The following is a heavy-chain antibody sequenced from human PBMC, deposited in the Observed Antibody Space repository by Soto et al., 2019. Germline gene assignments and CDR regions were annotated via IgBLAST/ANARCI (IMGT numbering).Heavy chain of an antibody. CDR1: GGSISSGGYY. D-gene: IGHD2-15*01. J-gene: IGHJ1*01. V-gene: IGHV4-31*03. Sequence: QVQLQESGPGLVKPSQTLSLTCTVSGGSISSGGYYWSWIRQHPGKGLEWIGYIYYSGSTYYNPSLKSRVTISVDTSKNQFSLKLSSVTAADTAVYYCARGEVVAATRGYFQHWGQGTLVTVSS. CDR2: IYYSGST. CDR3: ARGEVVAATRGYFQH.